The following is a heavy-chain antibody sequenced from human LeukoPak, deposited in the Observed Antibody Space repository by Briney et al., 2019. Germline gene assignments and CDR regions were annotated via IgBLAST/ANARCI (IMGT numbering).Heavy chain of an antibody. D-gene: IGHD2-2*01. CDR1: GYTFTGYY. Sequence: ASVKVSCKASGYTFTGYYMHWVRQAPGQGLEWMGWINPNSGGTNYAQKFQGRVTMTRDTSISTAYMELSRLRSDDTAVYYCARDRSGYCSSTSCYHGGNYYYYMDVWGKGTTVTVSS. V-gene: IGHV1-2*02. CDR2: INPNSGGT. J-gene: IGHJ6*03. CDR3: ARDRSGYCSSTSCYHGGNYYYYMDV.